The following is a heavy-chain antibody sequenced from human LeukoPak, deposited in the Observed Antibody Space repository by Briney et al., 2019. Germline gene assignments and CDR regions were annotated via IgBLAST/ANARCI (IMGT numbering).Heavy chain of an antibody. D-gene: IGHD5-24*01. CDR2: IQQGGSAK. CDR3: ARIRGDGSTFEY. J-gene: IGHJ4*02. V-gene: IGHV3-7*01. CDR1: GFTSSSYW. Sequence: GGSLLLSCAASGFTSSSYWMSWVRQAPGKGLEWVANIQQGGSAKYYVDSVKGRFTISRDDAKNSLYLQMDSLRAEDTAVYFCARIRGDGSTFEYWGRGTLVTVSS.